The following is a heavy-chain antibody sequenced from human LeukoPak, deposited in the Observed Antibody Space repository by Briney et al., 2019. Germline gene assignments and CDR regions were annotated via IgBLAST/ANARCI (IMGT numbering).Heavy chain of an antibody. D-gene: IGHD3-10*01. Sequence: SETLSLTCTVSGGSISSYYWSWIRQPPGKGLEWIGYIHYSGSTNYNPFLKSRVTISADTSKNQFSLKLSSVTAADTAVYYCARASSSLIGGTLDAFDIWGQGTMVTVSS. V-gene: IGHV4-59*01. CDR2: IHYSGST. CDR3: ARASSSLIGGTLDAFDI. CDR1: GGSISSYY. J-gene: IGHJ3*02.